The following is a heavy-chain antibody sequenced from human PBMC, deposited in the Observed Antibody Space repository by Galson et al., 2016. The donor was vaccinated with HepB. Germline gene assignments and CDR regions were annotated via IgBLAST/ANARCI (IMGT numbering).Heavy chain of an antibody. D-gene: IGHD4/OR15-4a*01. CDR3: AKGAGGYYDY. CDR1: GYTFSSYA. J-gene: IGHJ4*02. Sequence: SVTVSCKASGYTFSSYAIHWLRQAPGQRLEWMGWINSASGDTTYSQRFQDRLTIARDTSATTAYMELSGLRSEDTAVYFCAKGAGGYYDYWGQGTLVTVSS. CDR2: INSASGDT. V-gene: IGHV1-3*01.